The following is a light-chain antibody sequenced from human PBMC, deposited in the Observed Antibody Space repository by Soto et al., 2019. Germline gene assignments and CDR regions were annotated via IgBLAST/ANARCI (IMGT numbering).Light chain of an antibody. V-gene: IGKV3-15*01. J-gene: IGKJ4*01. Sequence: EIVMTQSPATLSVSPGERATLSCRAIQSVRSNLAWYQLKPGQAPRLLIIGASTRATAIPARFSGSGSGTEFTLTISSLQSEDFAVYYCQQYQDWPPLTFGGGTRWISN. CDR2: GAS. CDR1: QSVRSN. CDR3: QQYQDWPPLT.